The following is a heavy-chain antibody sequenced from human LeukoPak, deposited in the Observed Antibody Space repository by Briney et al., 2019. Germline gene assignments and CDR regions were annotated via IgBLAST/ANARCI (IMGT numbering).Heavy chain of an antibody. CDR2: ISYDGSNK. D-gene: IGHD5-18*01. CDR1: GFTFSGYP. CDR3: ARDRDTAMGL. Sequence: PGKSLRLSCAASGFTFSGYPIHWVRQAPGKGLEWVAVISYDGSNKYYADSVKGRFTISRDNSKNTLYLQMNSLRAEDTAVYYCARDRDTAMGLWGQGTLVTVSS. J-gene: IGHJ4*02. V-gene: IGHV3-30-3*01.